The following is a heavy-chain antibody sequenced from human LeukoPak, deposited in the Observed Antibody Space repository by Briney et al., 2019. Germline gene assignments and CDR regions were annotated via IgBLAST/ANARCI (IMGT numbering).Heavy chain of an antibody. V-gene: IGHV4-59*12. CDR3: ARRGLRPYNWFDP. CDR1: GGSISSYY. J-gene: IGHJ5*02. CDR2: IYYSGST. Sequence: PSETLSLTCTVSGGSISSYYWSWIRQPPGKGLEWIGYIYYSGSTYYNPSLKSRVTISLDTSKNQFSLKLSSVTAADTAVYYCARRGLRPYNWFDPWGQGTLVTVSS. D-gene: IGHD6-25*01.